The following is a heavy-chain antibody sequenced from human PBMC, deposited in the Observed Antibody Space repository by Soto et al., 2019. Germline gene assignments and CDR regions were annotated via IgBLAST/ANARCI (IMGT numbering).Heavy chain of an antibody. V-gene: IGHV1-18*01. J-gene: IGHJ3*02. D-gene: IGHD3-3*01. CDR2: ISAYNGNT. CDR3: ARGTIFGVDPDDGAFDI. Sequence: QVQLVQSGAEVKKPGASVKVSCKASGYTFTSYGISWVRQAPGQVHEWMGWISAYNGNTNSAQKPQGRATMTADTSTSTAYVELRSLRSDDTAVYYCARGTIFGVDPDDGAFDIWCQGTMVTVSS. CDR1: GYTFTSYG.